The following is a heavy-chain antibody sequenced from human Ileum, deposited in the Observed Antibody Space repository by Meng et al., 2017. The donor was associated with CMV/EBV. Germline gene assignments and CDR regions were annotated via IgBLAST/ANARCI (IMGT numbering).Heavy chain of an antibody. CDR3: ARDQATVTTVWFDP. V-gene: IGHV1-18*01. CDR2: ISAYNGNT. Sequence: ASVKVSCKASGYTFTSFGISWVRQAPGQGLEWMGWISAYNGNTKYAQKFQGRVIVTTDTSTSTANMELRSLRTDDTAVYYCARDQATVTTVWFDPWGQGTLVTVSS. CDR1: GYTFTSFG. J-gene: IGHJ5*02. D-gene: IGHD4-11*01.